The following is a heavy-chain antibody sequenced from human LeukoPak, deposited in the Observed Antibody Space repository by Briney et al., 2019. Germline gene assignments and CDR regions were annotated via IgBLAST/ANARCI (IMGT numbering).Heavy chain of an antibody. D-gene: IGHD5-12*01. Sequence: PGGSLRLSCATSGFTFSNYGMHWVRQAPGKGLEWVAFIRYDGNNKYYADSVKGRSTISRDNSKNTLYLQMNILRAEDTAVYYCAKDGAIVATIGYYFDYWGQGTLVTVSS. J-gene: IGHJ4*02. CDR2: IRYDGNNK. CDR1: GFTFSNYG. V-gene: IGHV3-30*02. CDR3: AKDGAIVATIGYYFDY.